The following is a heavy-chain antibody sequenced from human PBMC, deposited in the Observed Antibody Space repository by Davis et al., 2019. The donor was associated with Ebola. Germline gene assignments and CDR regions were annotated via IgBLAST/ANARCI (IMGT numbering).Heavy chain of an antibody. CDR1: GGSISSYY. D-gene: IGHD1-26*01. V-gene: IGHV4-59*06. J-gene: IGHJ6*02. CDR3: AREVGYYGMDV. Sequence: MPSETLSLTCTVSGGSISSYYWSWIRQHPGKGLEWIGYIDYSGSTYYNPSLKSRVTISVDTSKNQFSLKLSSVTAADTAVYYCAREVGYYGMDVWGQGTTVTVSS. CDR2: IDYSGST.